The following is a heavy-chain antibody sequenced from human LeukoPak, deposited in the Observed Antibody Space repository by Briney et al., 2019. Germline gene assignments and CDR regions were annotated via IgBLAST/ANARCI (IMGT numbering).Heavy chain of an antibody. CDR3: AKDHGSGYYNYFDY. J-gene: IGHJ4*02. CDR2: IWYDGSNK. V-gene: IGHV3-33*06. D-gene: IGHD3-22*01. Sequence: GRSLRLSCAASGFTFSSYGMHWVRQAPGKGLEWVAVIWYDGSNKYYADSVKGRFTISRDNSKNTLYLQMNSLRAEDTAVNYCAKDHGSGYYNYFDYWGQGTLVTVSS. CDR1: GFTFSSYG.